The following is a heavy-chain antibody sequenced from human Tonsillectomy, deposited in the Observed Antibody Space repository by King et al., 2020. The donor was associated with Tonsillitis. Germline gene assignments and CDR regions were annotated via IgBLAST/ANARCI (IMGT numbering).Heavy chain of an antibody. CDR1: GASFSGYY. D-gene: IGHD5-18*01. V-gene: IGHV4-34*01. CDR3: ARVLRRAWIRVVNNYVFDY. J-gene: IGHJ4*02. Sequence: VQLQQWGAGLLKPSETLSLTCAAYGASFSGYYWSWIRQPPGKGLEWFGEINHSGSTNYNPSLKSRVTISVDTSKNHFSLKLSSVTAADTAVYYCARVLRRAWIRVVNNYVFDYWGQGTMVTVSS. CDR2: INHSGST.